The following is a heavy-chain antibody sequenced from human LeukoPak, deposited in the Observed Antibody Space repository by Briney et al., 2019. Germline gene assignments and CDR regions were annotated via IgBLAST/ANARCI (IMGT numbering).Heavy chain of an antibody. Sequence: GGSLRLSCAASGFTFSSYAMGWVRQAPGKGLEWVSDISGSGGSTYYADSVKGRFTISRDNSKNTIYLQLNSLRAEDTALYYCAKGTGYSSGWTAYWGQGTLVTVSS. J-gene: IGHJ4*02. CDR1: GFTFSSYA. D-gene: IGHD6-19*01. CDR3: AKGTGYSSGWTAY. CDR2: ISGSGGST. V-gene: IGHV3-23*01.